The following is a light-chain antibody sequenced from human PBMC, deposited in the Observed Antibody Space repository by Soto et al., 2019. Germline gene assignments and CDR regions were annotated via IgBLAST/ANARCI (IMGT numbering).Light chain of an antibody. Sequence: EIVLTQSPATLSSFQGDRVTLSSRASQAVNTRLAWYQHKPGQAPRLLIYLTSNRAAGIPARFSGSGSGTDFTLTISDVEPEDFAVYYCHQYNHWLTWTFGQGTKVDIK. CDR2: LTS. CDR1: QAVNTR. V-gene: IGKV3D-11*01. CDR3: HQYNHWLTWT. J-gene: IGKJ1*01.